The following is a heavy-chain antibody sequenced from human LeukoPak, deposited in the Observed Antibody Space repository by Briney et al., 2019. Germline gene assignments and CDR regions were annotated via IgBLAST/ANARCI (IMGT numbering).Heavy chain of an antibody. CDR1: GYTFTTYW. CDR3: VSAPIDGYHEAFYV. CDR2: TYPGDSET. Sequence: GKSLKISCKGSGYTFTTYWIGWVRQMPRKGLDWVGITYPGDSETRYSPSFQGQGTISAAPSTTTAYLQWSSLQASDTAMYYCVSAPIDGYHEAFYVWGQGTMVTVSS. J-gene: IGHJ3*01. D-gene: IGHD5-24*01. V-gene: IGHV5-51*01.